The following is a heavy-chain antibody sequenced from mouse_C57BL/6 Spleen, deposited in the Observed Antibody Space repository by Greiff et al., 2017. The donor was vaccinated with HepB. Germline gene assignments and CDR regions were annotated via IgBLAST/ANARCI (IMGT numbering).Heavy chain of an antibody. J-gene: IGHJ3*01. Sequence: EVQLVESGGGLVQPKGSLKLSCAASGFTFNTYAMHWVRQAPGKGLEWVARIRSKSSNYATYYADSVKDRFTISRDDSQSMLYLQMTNLKTEDTAMYYCVRDGANWTWFAYWGQGTLVTVSA. V-gene: IGHV10-3*01. CDR3: VRDGANWTWFAY. D-gene: IGHD4-1*01. CDR2: IRSKSSNYAT. CDR1: GFTFNTYA.